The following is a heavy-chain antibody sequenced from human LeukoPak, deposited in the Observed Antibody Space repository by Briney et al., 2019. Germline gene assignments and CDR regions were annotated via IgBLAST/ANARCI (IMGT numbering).Heavy chain of an antibody. J-gene: IGHJ4*02. V-gene: IGHV4-38-2*01. CDR2: IYHSGST. Sequence: PSETLSLTCAVSGYSISSGYYWGWIRQPPGKGLEWIGSIYHSGSTYYNPSLKSRVTISVDTSKNQFSLKLSSVTAADTAVYYCARGPMIVVVMYFDYWGQGTLVTVSS. D-gene: IGHD3-22*01. CDR3: ARGPMIVVVMYFDY. CDR1: GYSISSGYY.